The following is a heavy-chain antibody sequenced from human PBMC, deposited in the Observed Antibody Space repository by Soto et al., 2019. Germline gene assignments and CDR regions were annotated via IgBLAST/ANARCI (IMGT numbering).Heavy chain of an antibody. Sequence: PGGSLRLSWAASGFTFSSYWMHWVRQAQGKGLVWVSRINSDGSSTSYADSVKGRFTISRDNAKNTLYLQMNSLRAEDTAVYYCARDPSRGDSRFLDIWGQGTMVTGSS. V-gene: IGHV3-74*01. CDR2: INSDGSST. CDR3: ARDPSRGDSRFLDI. D-gene: IGHD3-22*01. CDR1: GFTFSSYW. J-gene: IGHJ3*02.